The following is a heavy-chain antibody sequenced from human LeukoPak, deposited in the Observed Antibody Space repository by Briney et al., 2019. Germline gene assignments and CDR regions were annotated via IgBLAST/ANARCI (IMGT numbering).Heavy chain of an antibody. CDR2: MNPNSGNT. Sequence: GASVKVSCKASGNTFSSYEINWVRQATGQGLEWLGWMNPNSGNTGYAQKFQGRVTMIRNTSISTAYMELSSLRSEDTAVYYCARGNYFGSGSFDNWGQGTLVTVSS. V-gene: IGHV1-8*01. J-gene: IGHJ4*02. CDR3: ARGNYFGSGSFDN. CDR1: GNTFSSYE. D-gene: IGHD3-10*01.